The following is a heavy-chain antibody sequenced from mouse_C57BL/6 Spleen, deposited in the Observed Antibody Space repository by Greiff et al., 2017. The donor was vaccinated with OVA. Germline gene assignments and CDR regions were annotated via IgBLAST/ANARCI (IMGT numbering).Heavy chain of an antibody. Sequence: QVQLQQSGAELVMPGASVKLSCKASGYTFTSYWMHWVKQRPGQGLEWIGEIDPSDSYTNYNQKFKGKSTLTVDKSSSTAYMQLSSLTSEDSAVYYCAIYYDYNPWFAYWGQGTLVTVSA. CDR1: GYTFTSYW. V-gene: IGHV1-69*01. D-gene: IGHD2-4*01. CDR3: AIYYDYNPWFAY. J-gene: IGHJ3*01. CDR2: IDPSDSYT.